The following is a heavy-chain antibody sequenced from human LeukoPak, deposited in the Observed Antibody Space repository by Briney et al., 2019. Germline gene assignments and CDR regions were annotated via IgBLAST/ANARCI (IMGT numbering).Heavy chain of an antibody. CDR1: GGSISSSSYY. Sequence: SETLSLTCTVSGGSISSSSYYWGWIRQPPGKGLEWIGSIYYSGSTYYNPSLKSRVTISVDTSKNQFSLKLSSVTAADTAVYYCARGLRVGRVGARSLYYFGYWGQGTLVTVSS. CDR3: ARGLRVGRVGARSLYYFGY. J-gene: IGHJ4*02. CDR2: IYYSGST. V-gene: IGHV4-39*07. D-gene: IGHD1-26*01.